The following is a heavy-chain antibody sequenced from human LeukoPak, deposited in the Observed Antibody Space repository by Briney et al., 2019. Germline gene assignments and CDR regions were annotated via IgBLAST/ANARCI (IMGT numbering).Heavy chain of an antibody. CDR1: GDSVSSNSVT. J-gene: IGHJ5*02. CDR2: TYYRSTLYN. D-gene: IGHD2-2*01. V-gene: IGHV6-1*01. Sequence: SQTLSLTCAISGDSVSSNSVTWNWIRQSPSRGLEWLGRTYYRSTLYNDYAVSVRGRITVNPDTSKNQFSLHLNSVTPEDTAVYYCARRLTQYDCFDPWGQGILVTVSS. CDR3: ARRLTQYDCFDP.